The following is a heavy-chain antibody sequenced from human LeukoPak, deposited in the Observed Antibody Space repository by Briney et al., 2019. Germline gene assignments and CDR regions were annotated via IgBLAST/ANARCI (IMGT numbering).Heavy chain of an antibody. CDR2: IYYSGST. CDR3: ARADMVRDYYYYGMDV. J-gene: IGHJ6*02. V-gene: IGHV4-59*01. Sequence: PSETLSLTCTVSGGSISSYYWSWIRQPPGKGLEWIGYIYYSGSTDYNPSLKSRVTISVDTSKNQFSLKLSSVTAADTAVYYCARADMVRDYYYYGMDVWGQGTTVTVSS. CDR1: GGSISSYY. D-gene: IGHD3-10*01.